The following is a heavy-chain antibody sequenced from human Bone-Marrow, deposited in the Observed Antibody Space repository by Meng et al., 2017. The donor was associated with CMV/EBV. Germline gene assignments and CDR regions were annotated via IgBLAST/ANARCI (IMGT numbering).Heavy chain of an antibody. CDR1: ISSYY. CDR2: IYTSGST. D-gene: IGHD3-3*01. CDR3: ARDYYDFWSGYYKSGGDDY. Sequence: ISSYYWSWIRQPAGKGLEWIGRIYTSGSTNYNPSLKSRVTMSVDTSKNQFSLKLSSVTAADTAVYYCARDYYDFWSGYYKSGGDDYWGQGTLVTVSS. V-gene: IGHV4-4*07. J-gene: IGHJ4*02.